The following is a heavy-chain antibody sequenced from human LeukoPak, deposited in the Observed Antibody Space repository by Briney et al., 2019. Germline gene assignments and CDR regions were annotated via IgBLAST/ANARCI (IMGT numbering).Heavy chain of an antibody. D-gene: IGHD6-19*01. CDR1: GYSFTGYY. CDR3: AKVGEDTTGWYNYYFDY. V-gene: IGHV1-2*02. J-gene: IGHJ4*02. CDR2: INPKSGGT. Sequence: ASVKVSCKASGYSFTGYYMHWVRQAPGQRLEWMGWINPKSGGTNYEQEFQSRVTMTRDTSISTAYMELSSLRSDDTAVYYCAKVGEDTTGWYNYYFDYWGQGTLVTVSS.